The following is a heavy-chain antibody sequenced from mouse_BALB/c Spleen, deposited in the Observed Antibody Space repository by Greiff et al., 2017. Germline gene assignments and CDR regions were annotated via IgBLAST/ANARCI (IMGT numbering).Heavy chain of an antibody. V-gene: IGHV1-80*01. CDR2: IYPGDGDT. CDR3: ARETYGNHSMDY. Sequence: QVQLKESGAALVRPGSSVKISCKASGYAFSRYWMNWVKQRPGPGLAWIGQIYPGDGDTNYNGKFKGKATLTADKSSSTAYMQLSSLTSEDSAVYFCARETYGNHSMDYWGQGTSVTVSS. D-gene: IGHD2-1*01. CDR1: GYAFSRYW. J-gene: IGHJ4*01.